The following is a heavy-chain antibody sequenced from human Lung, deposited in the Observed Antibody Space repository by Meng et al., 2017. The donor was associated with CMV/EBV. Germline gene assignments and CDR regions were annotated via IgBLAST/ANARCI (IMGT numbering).Heavy chain of an antibody. J-gene: IGHJ6*02. CDR3: ARDLQAARPGYYYGKEV. CDR2: IIPIFGTA. CDR1: GGTFSSYA. D-gene: IGHD6-6*01. V-gene: IGHV1-69*05. Sequence: SVKVSCKASGGTFSSYAISWVRQAPGQGLEWMGGIIPIFGTANYAQKFQGRVTITTDESTSTAYMELSSLRSEDTAVYYCARDLQAARPGYYYGKEVWGQRNXVNVSS.